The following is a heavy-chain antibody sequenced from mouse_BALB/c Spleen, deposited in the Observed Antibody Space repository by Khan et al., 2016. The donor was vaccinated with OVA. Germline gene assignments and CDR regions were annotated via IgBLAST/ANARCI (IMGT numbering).Heavy chain of an antibody. Sequence: EVQLQQSGPELVKPGASVKMSCKASGYTFTSYVMHWVKQKPRQGLEWIGYISPNSDGSKYNEKFRGKATLTSDKSSSTAYMELSRLNSEDTAVYYCLRSLFYYGSAYDGFAYWGQGTLVTVSA. V-gene: IGHV1S136*01. D-gene: IGHD1-1*01. CDR3: LRSLFYYGSAYDGFAY. CDR1: GYTFTSYV. CDR2: ISPNSDGS. J-gene: IGHJ3*01.